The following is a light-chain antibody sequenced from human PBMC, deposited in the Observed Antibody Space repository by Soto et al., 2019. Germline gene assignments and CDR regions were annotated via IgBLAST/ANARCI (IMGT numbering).Light chain of an antibody. Sequence: QSALTQPRSVSGSPGQSVTISCNATSSDVGDYNYVSWYQQYPGKAPKLVIYDVSKRPSGVPDRFSGSKSGNTASLTISGLQAEDEADYYCCSLAGSYTFWVFGGGTKLTV. CDR1: SSDVGDYNY. CDR2: DVS. CDR3: CSLAGSYTFWV. V-gene: IGLV2-11*01. J-gene: IGLJ3*02.